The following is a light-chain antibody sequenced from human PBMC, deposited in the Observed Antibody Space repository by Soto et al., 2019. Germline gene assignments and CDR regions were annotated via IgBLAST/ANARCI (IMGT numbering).Light chain of an antibody. V-gene: IGKV3-20*01. J-gene: IGKJ5*01. CDR2: GAF. CDR1: QSLSSSY. Sequence: EIVLTHSLVTLSLSPCERATLSPRASQSLSSSYFAWYQHKPGQGPRLLIYGAFTRATGIPDRFSGSGSGTDFTLTISRLEPEDFAVYYCQQHETLITFGQGTRLEIK. CDR3: QQHETLIT.